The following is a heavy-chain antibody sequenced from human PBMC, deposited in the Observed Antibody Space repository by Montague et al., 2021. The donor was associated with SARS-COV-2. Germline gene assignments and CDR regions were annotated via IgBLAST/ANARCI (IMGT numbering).Heavy chain of an antibody. CDR1: GGSISTGNYY. Sequence: SETLSLTCSVSGGSISTGNYYWGWIRQPPGKGLEWIGSVYYSGSTYYNPPLKSRVTVSVDTSKNQFSLKISSVTAADTAVYFCAGQSASSPFDHWGQGTLVTVSS. CDR3: AGQSASSPFDH. D-gene: IGHD6-13*01. V-gene: IGHV4-39*01. J-gene: IGHJ4*02. CDR2: VYYSGST.